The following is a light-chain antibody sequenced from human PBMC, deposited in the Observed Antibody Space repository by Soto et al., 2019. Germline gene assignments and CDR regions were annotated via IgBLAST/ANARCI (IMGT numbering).Light chain of an antibody. J-gene: IGKJ5*01. CDR2: GSS. Sequence: EIVLAQSPGTLSLSPGERATLPCRASQSVSSSYLAWYQQKPGQAPRLLIYGSSNRATGIPGRFSGSGSGTDFTLTISRLEPEDFAVYYCQQYGRSPPYTFGQGTRLEIK. V-gene: IGKV3-20*01. CDR1: QSVSSSY. CDR3: QQYGRSPPYT.